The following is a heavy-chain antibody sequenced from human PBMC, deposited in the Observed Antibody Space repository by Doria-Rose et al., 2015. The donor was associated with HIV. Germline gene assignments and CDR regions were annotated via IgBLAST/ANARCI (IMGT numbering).Heavy chain of an antibody. CDR3: ARGLLRGGWNDVDYYYGMDV. Sequence: QVQLQQWDAGLVKPSEALSLTCAVFGGSFSGYYWSWIRQPPGQGLEWIGAINHSGSTNYKTSLKSRVTISLDTSKSLFSLKLSSVTAADTAVYYCARGLLRGGWNDVDYYYGMDVWGQGTTVTVSS. V-gene: IGHV4-34*01. D-gene: IGHD1-1*01. J-gene: IGHJ6*02. CDR1: GGSFSGYY. CDR2: INHSGST.